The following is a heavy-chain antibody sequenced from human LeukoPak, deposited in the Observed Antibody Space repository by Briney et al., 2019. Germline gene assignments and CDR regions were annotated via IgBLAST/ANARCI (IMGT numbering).Heavy chain of an antibody. CDR2: ISYDGSNK. CDR1: GFTFSSYG. J-gene: IGHJ4*02. D-gene: IGHD2-15*01. V-gene: IGHV3-30*18. CDR3: AKDTRADY. Sequence: PGGSLRLSCAASGFTFSSYGMHWVRQAPGKGLEWVALISYDGSNKDYADSVKGRFTISRDNSKNTLYLRMNSLRAEDTAVYYCAKDTRADYWGQGTLVTVSS.